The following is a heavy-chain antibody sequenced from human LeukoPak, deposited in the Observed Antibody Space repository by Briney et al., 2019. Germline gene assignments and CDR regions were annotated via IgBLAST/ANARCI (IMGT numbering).Heavy chain of an antibody. J-gene: IGHJ4*02. V-gene: IGHV5-51*01. CDR1: GYIFTSYW. Sequence: GESLQISCKGSGYIFTSYWIGWVRQLPGKGLEWMGIIYPGDSDTRYSPSFQGQVTISADKSTSTAYLQWSSLKASDTAMYYCARHGIRERGDYWGQGTLVTVSS. CDR2: IYPGDSDT. D-gene: IGHD5-18*01. CDR3: ARHGIRERGDY.